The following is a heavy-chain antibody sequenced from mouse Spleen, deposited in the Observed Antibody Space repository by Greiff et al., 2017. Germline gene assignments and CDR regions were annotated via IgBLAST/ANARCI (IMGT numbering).Heavy chain of an antibody. CDR2: IYPRSGNT. CDR3: ARLGPYDYDVSFDY. J-gene: IGHJ2*01. D-gene: IGHD2-4*01. CDR1: GYTFTSYG. V-gene: IGHV1-81*01. Sequence: QVQLQQSGAELARPGASVKLSCKASGYTFTSYGISWVKQRTGQGLEWIGEIYPRSGNTYYNEKFKGKATLTADKSSSTAYMELRSLTSEDSAVYFCARLGPYDYDVSFDYWGQGTTLTVSS.